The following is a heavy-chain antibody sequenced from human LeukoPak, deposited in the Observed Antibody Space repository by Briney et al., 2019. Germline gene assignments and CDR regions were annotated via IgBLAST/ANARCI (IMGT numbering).Heavy chain of an antibody. D-gene: IGHD2-2*01. V-gene: IGHV3-21*01. CDR1: GFTFSSYS. CDR3: ARALGYCSSTSCSNWFDP. J-gene: IGHJ5*02. CDR2: ISSSSSYI. Sequence: GGSLRLSCAASGFTFSSYSMNWARQAPGKGLEWVSSISSSSSYIYYADSVKGRFTISRDNAKNSLYLQMNSLRAEDTAVYYCARALGYCSSTSCSNWFDPWGQGTLVTVSS.